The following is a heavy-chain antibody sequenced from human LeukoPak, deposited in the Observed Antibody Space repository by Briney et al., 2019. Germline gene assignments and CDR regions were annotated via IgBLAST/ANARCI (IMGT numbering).Heavy chain of an antibody. CDR2: INHSGST. D-gene: IGHD6-6*01. CDR3: ARDSRARDAFDI. Sequence: PSETLSLTCAVYGGSFSGYYWSWIRQPPGKGLEWIGEINHSGSTNYNPSLKSRVTISVDTSKNQFSLKLSSVTAADTAVYYCARDSRARDAFDIWGQGTMVTVSS. CDR1: GGSFSGYY. J-gene: IGHJ3*02. V-gene: IGHV4-34*01.